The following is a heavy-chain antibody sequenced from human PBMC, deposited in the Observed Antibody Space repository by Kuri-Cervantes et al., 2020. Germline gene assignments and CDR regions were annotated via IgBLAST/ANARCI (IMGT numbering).Heavy chain of an antibody. CDR1: GGSFSGYY. CDR2: INHSGST. CDR3: ASTSIAALDY. D-gene: IGHD6-6*01. Sequence: ESLKISCAVYGGSFSGYYWSWIRQPPGKGLEWIGEINHSGSTNYNPSLKSRVTISVDTFKNQFSLKLSSVTAADTAVYYCASTSIAALDYWGQGTLVTVSS. J-gene: IGHJ4*02. V-gene: IGHV4-34*01.